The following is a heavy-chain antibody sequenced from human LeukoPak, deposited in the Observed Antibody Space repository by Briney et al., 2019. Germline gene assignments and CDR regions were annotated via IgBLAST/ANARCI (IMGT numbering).Heavy chain of an antibody. J-gene: IGHJ5*02. Sequence: PGGSLRLSCAASGFTFSSYAMSWVRQAPGKGLEWVSAISGSGGSTYYADSVKGRFTISRDNSKNTLYLQMNSLRAEDTAVYYCAEGGATYSSNSKTSPWFDPWGQGTLVTVTS. CDR2: ISGSGGST. V-gene: IGHV3-23*01. D-gene: IGHD6-13*01. CDR3: AEGGATYSSNSKTSPWFDP. CDR1: GFTFSSYA.